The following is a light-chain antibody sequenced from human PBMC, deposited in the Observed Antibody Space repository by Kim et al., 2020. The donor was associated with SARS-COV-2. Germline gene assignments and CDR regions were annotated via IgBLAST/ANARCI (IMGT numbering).Light chain of an antibody. V-gene: IGLV6-57*03. CDR3: HSYDSSNPVV. Sequence: KTVTHTCTPTSGRIASNYVQWYQQRPGSAASTVIYGDNQRPSGVPDRFSGSIDSSSNSASLTISGLKTEDEADYYCHSYDSSNPVVFGGGTQLTVL. J-gene: IGLJ2*01. CDR2: GDN. CDR1: SGRIASNY.